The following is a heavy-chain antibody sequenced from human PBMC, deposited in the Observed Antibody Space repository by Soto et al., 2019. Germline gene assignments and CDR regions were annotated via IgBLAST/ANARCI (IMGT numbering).Heavy chain of an antibody. V-gene: IGHV4-59*08. D-gene: IGHD3-9*01. CDR1: GASISGYH. CDR2: ISYSGAT. J-gene: IGHJ4*02. Sequence: SETLSLTCTVSGASISGYHWSWIRQFPGKELECLGYISYSGATNYNPSLKSRVTMSIDTSKNQFSLQLNSVTAADTAVYYCARGMAEEQIFYYFDYWGQGALVTVSS. CDR3: ARGMAEEQIFYYFDY.